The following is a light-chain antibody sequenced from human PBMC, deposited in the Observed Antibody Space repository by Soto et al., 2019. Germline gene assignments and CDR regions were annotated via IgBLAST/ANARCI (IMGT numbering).Light chain of an antibody. Sequence: IQMTQSPSSLSASLGDRVAITCQASQDINSYLSWYQQRPGKAPKLLIYDAFTLETGVPSRFSGSGSGTDFIFTISSLQPEDFATYYCQQYDTFPVTFGQGTRLEIK. J-gene: IGKJ5*01. CDR3: QQYDTFPVT. CDR1: QDINSY. CDR2: DAF. V-gene: IGKV1-33*01.